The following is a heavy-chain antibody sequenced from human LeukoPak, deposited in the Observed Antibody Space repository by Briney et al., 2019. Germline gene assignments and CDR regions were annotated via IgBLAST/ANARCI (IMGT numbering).Heavy chain of an antibody. CDR1: GFTVSGYA. V-gene: IGHV3-48*03. Sequence: GGSLTLPCAASGFTVSGYAMNWVRQAPGKGLEWVSYISSSGNTIYYAVSVKGRFTISRDNSKNSLYLQMNSLRAEDTAVYYCARDWYDNSDAFDIWGQRAKVTASS. CDR3: ARDWYDNSDAFDI. CDR2: ISSSGNTI. J-gene: IGHJ3*02. D-gene: IGHD3-9*01.